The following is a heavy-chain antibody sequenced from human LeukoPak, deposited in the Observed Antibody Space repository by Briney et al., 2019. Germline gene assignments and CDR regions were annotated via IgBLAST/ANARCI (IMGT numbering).Heavy chain of an antibody. Sequence: GESLKISCQVSGYSFTSYWIAWVRQMPGKGLEWMGIIYPGDSNTRYSPSFQGQVTISADKSIRTAYLQWSSLKASDTAMYYCARGNWNYFDYWGQGTLVTVSS. J-gene: IGHJ4*02. D-gene: IGHD1-1*01. CDR2: IYPGDSNT. CDR3: ARGNWNYFDY. CDR1: GYSFTSYW. V-gene: IGHV5-51*01.